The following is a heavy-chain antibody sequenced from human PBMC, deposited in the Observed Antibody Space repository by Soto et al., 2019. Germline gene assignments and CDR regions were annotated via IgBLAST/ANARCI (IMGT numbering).Heavy chain of an antibody. CDR1: GGSVSSGSYY. Sequence: QVQLQESGPGLVKPSETLSLTCTVSGGSVSSGSYYWSWIRQPPGKGLEWIGYIYYSRSTNYNPSLKSLVTISVDTSKNQFSLKLSSVTAAETTVYYCARALHFDHWGQGTLVTVSS. CDR2: IYYSRST. V-gene: IGHV4-61*01. J-gene: IGHJ4*02. CDR3: ARALHFDH.